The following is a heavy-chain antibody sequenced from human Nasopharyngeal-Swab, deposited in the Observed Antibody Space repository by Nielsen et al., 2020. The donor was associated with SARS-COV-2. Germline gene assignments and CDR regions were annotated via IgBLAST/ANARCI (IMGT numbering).Heavy chain of an antibody. V-gene: IGHV3-23*01. J-gene: IGHJ4*02. CDR3: AKRPYCGSNSCYYYFDY. CDR2: ISGSGGST. D-gene: IGHD2-2*01. CDR1: RFTFSSYA. Sequence: GESLKISCAASRFTFSSYAMSWVRQAPGKGLEWVSAISGSGGSTYYADSVKGRFTISRDNSKNTLYLQLNSLRAEDTDVYYCAKRPYCGSNSCYYYFDYWGQGTLVTVSS.